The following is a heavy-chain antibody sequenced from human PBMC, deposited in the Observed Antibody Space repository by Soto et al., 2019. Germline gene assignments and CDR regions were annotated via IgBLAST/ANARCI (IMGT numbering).Heavy chain of an antibody. V-gene: IGHV3-30*03. CDR1: GFTFSSYG. D-gene: IGHD6-13*01. Sequence: GGSLRLSCAASGFTFSSYGMHWVRQAPGKGLEWVAVISYDGSNKYYADSVKGRFTISRDNSKNTLYLQMNSLRAEDTAVYYCARQQLDRVYMDVWGKGTTVTVSS. CDR2: ISYDGSNK. J-gene: IGHJ6*03. CDR3: ARQQLDRVYMDV.